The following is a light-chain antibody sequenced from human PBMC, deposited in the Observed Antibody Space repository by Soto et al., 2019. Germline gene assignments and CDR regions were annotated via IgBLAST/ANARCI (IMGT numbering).Light chain of an antibody. CDR2: DAS. V-gene: IGKV3-15*01. J-gene: IGKJ4*01. CDR1: QSVRGS. Sequence: EIVMTQSPGTLSVSPGERATLSCRASQSVRGSLAWYQQKPGQAPRLLIYDASTGATGIPARFSGSGSGTEFTLTISSLQSEDFVVYYCQQYNKWPLTFGGGTKVELK. CDR3: QQYNKWPLT.